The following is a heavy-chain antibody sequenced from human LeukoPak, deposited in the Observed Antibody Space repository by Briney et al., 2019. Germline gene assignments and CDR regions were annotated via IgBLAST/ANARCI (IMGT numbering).Heavy chain of an antibody. CDR2: ISWNSGSI. V-gene: IGHV3-9*01. CDR1: GFTFDDYA. CDR3: AKADQHYCSGSYYCAFDI. D-gene: IGHD1-26*01. Sequence: QSGRSLRLSCAASGFTFDDYAMHWVRQAPGKGLEWVSGISWNSGSIGYADSVKGRFTISRDNAKNSLYLQMNSLRAEDTALYYCAKADQHYCSGSYYCAFDIWGQGTMVTVSS. J-gene: IGHJ3*02.